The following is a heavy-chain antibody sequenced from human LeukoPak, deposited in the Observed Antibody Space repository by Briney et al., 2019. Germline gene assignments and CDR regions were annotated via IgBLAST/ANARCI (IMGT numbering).Heavy chain of an antibody. V-gene: IGHV3-23*01. CDR3: AKGMRGTMIVVVTTSFDY. J-gene: IGHJ4*02. CDR2: ISGSGGST. D-gene: IGHD3-22*01. CDR1: GFTFSSYG. Sequence: GGSLRLSCAASGFTFSSYGMSWVRQAPGKVLEWVSAISGSGGSTYYADSVKGRFTISRDNSKNTLYLQMNSLRAEDTAVYYCAKGMRGTMIVVVTTSFDYWGQRTLVTVSS.